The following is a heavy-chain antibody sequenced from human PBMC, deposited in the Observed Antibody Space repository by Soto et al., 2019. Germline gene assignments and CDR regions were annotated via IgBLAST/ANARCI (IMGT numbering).Heavy chain of an antibody. V-gene: IGHV1-69*06. Sequence: SVKVSCKASGGTFSSYAISWVRQAPGQGLEWMGGTIPIFGTANYAQKFQGRVTITADKSTSTAYMELSSLRSEDTAVYYCARGMSGSTYYFDYWGQGTLVTVSS. J-gene: IGHJ4*02. D-gene: IGHD1-26*01. CDR3: ARGMSGSTYYFDY. CDR2: TIPIFGTA. CDR1: GGTFSSYA.